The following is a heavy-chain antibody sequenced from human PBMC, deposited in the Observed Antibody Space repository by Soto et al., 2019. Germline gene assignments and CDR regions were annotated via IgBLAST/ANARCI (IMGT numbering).Heavy chain of an antibody. V-gene: IGHV1-46*01. J-gene: IGHJ4*02. D-gene: IGHD3-16*02. Sequence: ASVKVSCKASGYTFTSYYMHWVRQAPGQGLEWMGIINPSGGSTSYAQKFQGRVTMTRDTSTSTVYMELSSLRSEDTAVYYCARKTTRFFAGAPAVYFGGGYRPNDYGGRGPLVTVSS. CDR3: ARKTTRFFAGAPAVYFGGGYRPNDY. CDR1: GYTFTSYY. CDR2: INPSGGST.